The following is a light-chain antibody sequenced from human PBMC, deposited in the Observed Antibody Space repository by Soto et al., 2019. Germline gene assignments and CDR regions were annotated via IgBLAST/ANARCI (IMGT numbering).Light chain of an antibody. CDR3: AAWDDSLNGRV. CDR2: SHN. J-gene: IGLJ1*01. V-gene: IGLV1-44*01. CDR1: SIIIGSNT. Sequence: QCVLTQPPSASGTPGQRVTISCSGSSIIIGSNTVNGYQQLPGTAPKLLIYSHNQRPSGVPDRFSGSKSGTSASLAISGLQSEDEADYYCAAWDDSLNGRVFGTGTKLTGL.